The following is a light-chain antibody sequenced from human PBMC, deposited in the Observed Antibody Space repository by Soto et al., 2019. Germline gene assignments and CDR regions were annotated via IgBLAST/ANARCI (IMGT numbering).Light chain of an antibody. J-gene: IGLJ3*02. CDR3: CSLASSSTPWV. V-gene: IGLV2-14*01. CDR2: AVS. CDR1: SSDIGAYNY. Sequence: QSALTQPASVSGSPGQSITISCTGTSSDIGAYNYVSWYQHHPGKAPKVMIYAVSNRPSGVSDRFSGSKSGNTASLTISGRQADDEADYYCCSLASSSTPWVFGGGTKLTVL.